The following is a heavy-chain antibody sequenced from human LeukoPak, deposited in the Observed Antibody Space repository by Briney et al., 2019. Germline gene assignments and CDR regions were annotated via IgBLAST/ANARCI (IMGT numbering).Heavy chain of an antibody. Sequence: GASVKVSCKASGYTFTSYGISWVRQAPGQGLEWMGWISAYNGNTNYAQKLQGRVTMTTDTSTSTAYMELRSLRSDDTAVYYCATPLQAASSWYGRGYYYYGMDVWGQGTTVTVSS. D-gene: IGHD6-13*01. CDR1: GYTFTSYG. V-gene: IGHV1-18*01. CDR3: ATPLQAASSWYGRGYYYYGMDV. CDR2: ISAYNGNT. J-gene: IGHJ6*02.